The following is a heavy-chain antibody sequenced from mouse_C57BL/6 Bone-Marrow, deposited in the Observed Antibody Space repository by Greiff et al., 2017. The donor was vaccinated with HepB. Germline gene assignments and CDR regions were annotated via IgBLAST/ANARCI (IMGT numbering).Heavy chain of an antibody. CDR3: AREDYYGSSPFAY. CDR1: GYTFTTYP. CDR2: FHPYNDDT. J-gene: IGHJ3*01. V-gene: IGHV1-47*01. Sequence: VQLQESGAELVKPGASVKMSCKASGYTFTTYPIEWMKQNHGKSLEWIGNFHPYNDDTKYNEKFKGKATLTVEKSSSTVYLELSRLTSDDSAVYYCAREDYYGSSPFAYWGQGTLVTVSA. D-gene: IGHD1-1*01.